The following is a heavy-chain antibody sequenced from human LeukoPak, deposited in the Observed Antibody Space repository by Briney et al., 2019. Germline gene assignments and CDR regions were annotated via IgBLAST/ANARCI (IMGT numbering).Heavy chain of an antibody. D-gene: IGHD1/OR15-1a*01. CDR3: ARGAADRNNYYYYTDV. V-gene: IGHV4-38-2*02. CDR2: IYHSGST. CDR1: GYSISSGYY. J-gene: IGHJ6*03. Sequence: SETLSLTCTVSGYSISSGYYWGWIRQPPGKGLEWIGSIYHSGSTYYNPSLKSRFTISVDTSKNQFSLKLTSVTAADTAVYYCARGAADRNNYYYYTDVWGKGTTVTVSS.